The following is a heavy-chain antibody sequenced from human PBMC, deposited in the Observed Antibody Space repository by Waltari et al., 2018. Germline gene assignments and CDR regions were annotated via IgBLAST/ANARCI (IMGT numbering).Heavy chain of an antibody. J-gene: IGHJ6*02. V-gene: IGHV3-30*02. CDR1: GGTFNDHY. CDR3: AKSSAGHYYYYGMDV. CDR2: IRYDGSNK. Sequence: QVQLQQWGAGLLKPSETLSLTCAVYGGTFNDHYWNWIRQPPGKGLEWVAFIRYDGSNKYYADSVKGRFTISRDNSKNTLYLQMNSLRAEDTAVYYCAKSSAGHYYYYGMDVWGQGTTVTVSS.